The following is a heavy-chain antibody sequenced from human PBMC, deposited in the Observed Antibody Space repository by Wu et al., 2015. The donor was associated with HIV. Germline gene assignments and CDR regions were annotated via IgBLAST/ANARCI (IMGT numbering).Heavy chain of an antibody. V-gene: IGHV1-2*02. CDR1: GYKFTGYY. D-gene: IGHD3-10*01. CDR3: ATDSRDYNDENGFSYYYFDH. J-gene: IGHJ4*02. Sequence: VQLVQSGVEVKKPGASVKVSCKASGYKFTGYYLHWVRQAPGQGLEWMGWINPNSGGTNYAQKFQGRVTMTRDTSISTAYMELSGLTSDDTAIYFCATDSRDYNDENGFSYYYFDHWGQGTLVTVSS. CDR2: INPNSGGT.